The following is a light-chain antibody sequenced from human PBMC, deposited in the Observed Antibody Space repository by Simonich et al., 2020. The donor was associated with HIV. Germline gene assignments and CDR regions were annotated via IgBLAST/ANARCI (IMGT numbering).Light chain of an antibody. V-gene: IGKV1-5*03. CDR2: KAS. Sequence: DIQMTQSPSTLSASVGDRVTITCRASQSISSWLAWYQQKPGKAPKLLIYKASNLETGVPSRFSGSGSGTEFTLTISSLQPDDFATYYCLQDYNYPWTFGQGTKVEIK. CDR1: QSISSW. CDR3: LQDYNYPWT. J-gene: IGKJ1*01.